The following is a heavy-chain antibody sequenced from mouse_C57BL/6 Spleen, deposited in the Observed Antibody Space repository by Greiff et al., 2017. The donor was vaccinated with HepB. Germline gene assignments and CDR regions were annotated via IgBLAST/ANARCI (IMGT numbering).Heavy chain of an antibody. V-gene: IGHV2-2*01. CDR2: IWSGGST. J-gene: IGHJ3*01. CDR3: ARKGYSSSFAY. D-gene: IGHD1-1*01. Sequence: VKVVESGPGLVQPSQSLSITCTVSGFSLTSYGVHWVRQSPGKGLEWLGVIWSGGSTDYNAAFISRLSISKDNSKSQVFFKMNSLQADDTAINYCARKGYSSSFAYWGQGTLVTVSA. CDR1: GFSLTSYG.